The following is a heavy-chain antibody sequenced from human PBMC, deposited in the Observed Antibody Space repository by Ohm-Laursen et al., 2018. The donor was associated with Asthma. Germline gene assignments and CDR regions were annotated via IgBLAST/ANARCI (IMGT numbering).Heavy chain of an antibody. D-gene: IGHD3-10*02. CDR3: ARVVPGVAIDY. J-gene: IGHJ4*02. CDR1: GFTFSRSY. V-gene: IGHV3-7*01. Sequence: SLRLSCAASGFTFSRSYMTWVRQAPGKGLESVAKIKPDGSEKYYVDSVKGRFTISRENAKNSLYLQMNSLRAEDTAVYYCARVVPGVAIDYWGQGTLVTVSS. CDR2: IKPDGSEK.